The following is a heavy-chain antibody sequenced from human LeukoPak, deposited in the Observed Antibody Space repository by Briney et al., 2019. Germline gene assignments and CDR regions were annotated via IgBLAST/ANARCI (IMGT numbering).Heavy chain of an antibody. CDR1: GGSISSSSYY. Sequence: SESLSLTCTVSGGSISSSSYYWGWIRQPPGKGLEWIGSIYYSGSTYYNPSLKSRVTISVDTSKNQFSLKLSSVTAADTAVYYCATERGGGAFHIWGQGTLVTVSS. CDR3: ATERGGGAFHI. J-gene: IGHJ4*02. CDR2: IYYSGST. D-gene: IGHD2-21*01. V-gene: IGHV4-39*07.